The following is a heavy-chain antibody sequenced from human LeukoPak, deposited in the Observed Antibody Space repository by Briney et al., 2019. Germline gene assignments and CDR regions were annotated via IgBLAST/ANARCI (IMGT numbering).Heavy chain of an antibody. CDR3: AKDHRVSYYDYVWGTFDY. J-gene: IGHJ4*02. V-gene: IGHV3-23*01. CDR1: GFTFYNYA. Sequence: GGSLRPSCVASGFTFYNYAMSWVRQAPGRGLEWASSTAGSGISKDYADSVKGRFTISKDKSKNTLYLQMNSLRAEDTAVYYCAKDHRVSYYDYVWGTFDYWGQGTLVTVSS. CDR2: TAGSGISK. D-gene: IGHD3-16*01.